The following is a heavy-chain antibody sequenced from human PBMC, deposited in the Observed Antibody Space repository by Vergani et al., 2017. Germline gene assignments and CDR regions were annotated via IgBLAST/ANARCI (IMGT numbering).Heavy chain of an antibody. Sequence: EVQLLESGGGLVKPGGSLRLSCAASGFTFSSYSMNWVRQAPGKGLEWVSSISSSSSYIYYADSVKGRFTISRDNAKNSLYLQMNSLRAEDTAVYYCAREGIAAGDAFDIWGQGTMVTVSS. D-gene: IGHD6-13*01. V-gene: IGHV3-21*01. CDR3: AREGIAAGDAFDI. CDR1: GFTFSSYS. CDR2: ISSSSSYI. J-gene: IGHJ3*02.